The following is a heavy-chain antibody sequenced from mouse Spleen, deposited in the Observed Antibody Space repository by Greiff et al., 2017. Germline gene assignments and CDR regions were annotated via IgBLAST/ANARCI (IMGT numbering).Heavy chain of an antibody. CDR1: GYTFTSYT. D-gene: IGHD2-1*01. CDR3: ARLGYGSPYYYAMDY. CDR2: INPSSGYT. V-gene: IGHV1-4*01. Sequence: QVQLQQSGAELARPGASVKMSCKASGYTFTSYTMHWVKQRPGQGLEWIGYINPSSGYTKYNQKFKDKATLTADKSSSTAYMQLSSLTSEDSAVYYCARLGYGSPYYYAMDYWGQGTSVTVSS. J-gene: IGHJ4*01.